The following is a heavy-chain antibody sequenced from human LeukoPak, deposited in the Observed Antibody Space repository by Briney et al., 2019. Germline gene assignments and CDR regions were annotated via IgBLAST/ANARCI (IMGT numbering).Heavy chain of an antibody. J-gene: IGHJ4*02. CDR1: EFAFSNYA. V-gene: IGHV3-23*01. Sequence: GGSLRLSCAASEFAFSNYAMNWVRQAPGKGLEWVSTISTSGDSTYYADSVKGRFTISRDNSKNTLHLQMNSLRAEDTAVYYCAKSPSGDYFDYWGQGTLVTVSS. CDR2: ISTSGDST. CDR3: AKSPSGDYFDY. D-gene: IGHD1-26*01.